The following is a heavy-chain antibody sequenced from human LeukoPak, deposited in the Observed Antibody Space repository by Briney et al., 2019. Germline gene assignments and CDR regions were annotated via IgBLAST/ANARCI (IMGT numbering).Heavy chain of an antibody. CDR2: IYTSGST. V-gene: IGHV4-4*07. CDR3: ARGLYGSGSYYRFDP. Sequence: SETLSLTCTVSGGSISSYYWSWIRQPAGKGLEWIGRIYTSGSTNYNPSLKSRVTMSVDTSKNQFSLKLSSVTAADTAVYYCARGLYGSGSYYRFDPWGQGTLVTVYS. D-gene: IGHD3-10*01. J-gene: IGHJ5*02. CDR1: GGSISSYY.